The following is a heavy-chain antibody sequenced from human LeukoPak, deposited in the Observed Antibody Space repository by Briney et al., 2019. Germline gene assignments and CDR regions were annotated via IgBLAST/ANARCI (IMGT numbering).Heavy chain of an antibody. D-gene: IGHD6-13*01. CDR3: ARKFSSSWAPFDY. CDR1: GFTVSSTY. V-gene: IGHV3-53*01. J-gene: IGHJ4*02. Sequence: PGGSLRLSCAASGFTVSSTYMSWVRQAPGKGLEWVSVIHSGGNAYYADSLKGRFTISRDNSKNTLYLQMNSLRAEDTAVYYCARKFSSSWAPFDYWGQGTLVTVSS. CDR2: IHSGGNA.